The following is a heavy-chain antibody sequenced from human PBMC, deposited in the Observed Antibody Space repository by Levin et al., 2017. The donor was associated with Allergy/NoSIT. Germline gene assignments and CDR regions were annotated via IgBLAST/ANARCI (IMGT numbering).Heavy chain of an antibody. CDR3: ARRLTPTLLFDP. CDR1: GYSFTSYW. V-gene: IGHV5-51*01. D-gene: IGHD2-15*01. CDR2: IYPGDSDT. Sequence: GGSLRLSCKGSGYSFTSYWIGWVRQMPGKGLEWMGIIYPGDSDTRYSPSFQGQVTISADKSISTAYLQWSSLKASDTAMYYCARRLTPTLLFDPWGQGTLVTVSS. J-gene: IGHJ5*02.